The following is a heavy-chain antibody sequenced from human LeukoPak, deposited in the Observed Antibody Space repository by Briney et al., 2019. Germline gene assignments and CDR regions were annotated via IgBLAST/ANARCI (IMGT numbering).Heavy chain of an antibody. CDR2: IYYSGST. CDR3: ARHDKGFDY. CDR1: GGSISSYY. J-gene: IGHJ4*02. D-gene: IGHD3-22*01. Sequence: SETLSLTCTVSGGSISSYYWSWIRQPPWKGLEWIGYIYYSGSTNYNPSLKSRLTMSVDTSKNQFSLKLSSVTAADTAVYYCARHDKGFDYWGQGTLVTVSA. V-gene: IGHV4-59*08.